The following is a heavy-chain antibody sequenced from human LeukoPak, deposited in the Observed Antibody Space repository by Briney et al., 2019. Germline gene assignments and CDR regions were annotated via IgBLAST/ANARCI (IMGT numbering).Heavy chain of an antibody. CDR3: ARGLGIAVAGSDYYYYMDV. D-gene: IGHD6-19*01. Sequence: ASVKVSCKASGGTFSSYAISRVRQAPGQGRERMGGIMPIFGTANYAQKFQGRVTITADEPTSTAYMELSSLRSEDTAVYYCARGLGIAVAGSDYYYYMDVWGKGTTVTVSS. CDR2: IMPIFGTA. CDR1: GGTFSSYA. V-gene: IGHV1-69*13. J-gene: IGHJ6*03.